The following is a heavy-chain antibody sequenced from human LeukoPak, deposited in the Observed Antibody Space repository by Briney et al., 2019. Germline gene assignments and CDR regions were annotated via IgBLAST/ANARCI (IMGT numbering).Heavy chain of an antibody. D-gene: IGHD3-22*01. CDR3: ATEGYYDSSGYYTDY. Sequence: ASVKVSCKVSGYTLTELSMHWVRQAPGKGFEWMGRFDPKKGETIYAQKFQGRVTMTEDTSTDTAYMELSSLRSEDTAVYYCATEGYYDSSGYYTDYWGQGTLVTVSP. V-gene: IGHV1-24*01. CDR1: GYTLTELS. CDR2: FDPKKGET. J-gene: IGHJ4*02.